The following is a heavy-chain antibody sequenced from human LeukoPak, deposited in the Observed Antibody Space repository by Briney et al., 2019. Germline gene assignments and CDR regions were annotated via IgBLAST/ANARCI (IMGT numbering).Heavy chain of an antibody. J-gene: IGHJ4*02. D-gene: IGHD6-13*01. CDR1: GFTFSSYG. CDR3: ARDPSGYSSSWYAAYYFDC. Sequence: GRSLRLSCAASGFTFSSYGMHWVRQAPGKGLEWVAVIWYDGSNKYYADSVKGRFTISRDNSKNTLYLQMNSLRAEDTAVYYCARDPSGYSSSWYAAYYFDCWGQGTLVTVSS. CDR2: IWYDGSNK. V-gene: IGHV3-33*01.